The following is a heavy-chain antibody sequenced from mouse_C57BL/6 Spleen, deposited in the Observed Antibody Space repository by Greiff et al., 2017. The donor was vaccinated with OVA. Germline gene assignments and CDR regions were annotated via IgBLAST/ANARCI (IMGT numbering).Heavy chain of an antibody. CDR1: GFTFSSYA. CDR2: ISDGGSYT. V-gene: IGHV5-4*01. J-gene: IGHJ1*03. Sequence: EVKLMESGGGLVKPGGSLKLSCAASGFTFSSYAMSWVRQTPEKSLEWVATISDGGSYTYYPANVKGRFTISRDNAKNNLYLQMSHLKADDTAMYYCAREWGVDWYFDVWGTGTTVTVSS. CDR3: AREWGVDWYFDV.